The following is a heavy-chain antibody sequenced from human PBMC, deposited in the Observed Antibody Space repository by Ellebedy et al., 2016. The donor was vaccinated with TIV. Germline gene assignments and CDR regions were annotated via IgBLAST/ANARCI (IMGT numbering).Heavy chain of an antibody. CDR2: TSYSGGNT. J-gene: IGHJ6*03. Sequence: PGGSLRLSCVASGFTFSSYAMSWVRQAPGKGLEWVSTTSYSGGNTYCAGSVKGRFTTSRDNSKKTLFLQMNSLIAEDTAVYYCAKDLYGDYLMDVWGKGTTVTVSS. D-gene: IGHD4-17*01. V-gene: IGHV3-23*01. CDR3: AKDLYGDYLMDV. CDR1: GFTFSSYA.